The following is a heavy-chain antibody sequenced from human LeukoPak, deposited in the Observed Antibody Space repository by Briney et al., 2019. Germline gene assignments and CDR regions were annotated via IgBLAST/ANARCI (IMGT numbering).Heavy chain of an antibody. D-gene: IGHD5-24*01. CDR3: ARTSPRMAATLDDAFDI. Sequence: ASVKVSCKASGYTFTGYYMHWVRQAPGQGLEWMGWINPNSGGTNYAQKFQGRVTMTRDTSISTAYMELSRLRSDDTAVYYCARTSPRMAATLDDAFDIWGQGTMVTVSS. J-gene: IGHJ3*02. V-gene: IGHV1-2*02. CDR2: INPNSGGT. CDR1: GYTFTGYY.